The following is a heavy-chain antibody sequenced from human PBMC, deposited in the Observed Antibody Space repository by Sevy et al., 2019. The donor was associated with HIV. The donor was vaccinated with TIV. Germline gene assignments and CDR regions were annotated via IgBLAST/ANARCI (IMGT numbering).Heavy chain of an antibody. D-gene: IGHD6-19*01. CDR3: ARDSDVKGIAVADPGAYYYYGMDV. Sequence: ASVKVSCKAYGYTFTSYGISWVRQAPGQGLEWMGWISAYNGNTNYAQKLQGRVTMTTDTSTSTAYMELRSLRSDDTAVYYCARDSDVKGIAVADPGAYYYYGMDVWGQGTTVTVSS. J-gene: IGHJ6*02. V-gene: IGHV1-18*01. CDR1: GYTFTSYG. CDR2: ISAYNGNT.